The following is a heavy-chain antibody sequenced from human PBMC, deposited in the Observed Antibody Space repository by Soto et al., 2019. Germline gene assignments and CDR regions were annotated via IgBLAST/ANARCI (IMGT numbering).Heavy chain of an antibody. J-gene: IGHJ6*02. D-gene: IGHD2-15*01. Sequence: GGSLRLSCAASGFTFDDYAMHWVRQAPGKGLEWVSGISWNSGSIGYADSVKGRFTISRDNAKNSLYLQMNSLRAEDTALYYCAKGGGWTLDYYYGMDVWGQGTTVTAP. CDR1: GFTFDDYA. CDR3: AKGGGWTLDYYYGMDV. CDR2: ISWNSGSI. V-gene: IGHV3-9*01.